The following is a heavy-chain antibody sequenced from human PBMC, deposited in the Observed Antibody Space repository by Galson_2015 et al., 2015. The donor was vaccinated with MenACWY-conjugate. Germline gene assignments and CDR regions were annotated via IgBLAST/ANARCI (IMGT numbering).Heavy chain of an antibody. CDR3: ARDRDFRY. CDR2: ISSTGTT. Sequence: SLRLSCAASGFTFSSYSMNWVRQAPGKGLEWVAYISSTGTTYCADSVKGRFTISRDNAKNSLYLQMNSLTVEDTAVYYCARDRDFRYWGQGTLVTVSS. J-gene: IGHJ4*02. V-gene: IGHV3-48*04. CDR1: GFTFSSYS.